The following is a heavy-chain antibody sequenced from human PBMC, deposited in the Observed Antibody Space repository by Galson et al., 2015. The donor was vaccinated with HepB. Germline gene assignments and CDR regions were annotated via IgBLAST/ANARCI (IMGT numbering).Heavy chain of an antibody. V-gene: IGHV4-39*01. CDR2: IYYSGST. CDR1: GGSISSSSYY. J-gene: IGHJ4*02. Sequence: ETLSLTCTVSGGSISSSSYYWGWIRQPPGKGLEWIGSIYYSGSTYYNPSLKSRVTISVDTSKNQFSLKLSSVTAADTAVYYCARFRDSSGELFANYFDYWGQGTLVTVSS. CDR3: ARFRDSSGELFANYFDY. D-gene: IGHD3-10*01.